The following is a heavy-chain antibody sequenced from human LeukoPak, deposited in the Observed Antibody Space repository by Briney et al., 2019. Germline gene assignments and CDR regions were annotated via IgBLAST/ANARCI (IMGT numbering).Heavy chain of an antibody. CDR3: TRLRGEKASGDY. V-gene: IGHV3-21*04. CDR2: ISSSSSYI. J-gene: IGHJ4*02. D-gene: IGHD3-10*01. CDR1: GFTFSSYS. Sequence: GGSLRLSCAASGFTFSSYSMNWVRQAPGKGLEWVSSISSSSSYIYYADSVKGRFTISRDNAKNSLYLQMNSLTTEDTAVYYCTRLRGEKASGDYWGQGTLVTVSS.